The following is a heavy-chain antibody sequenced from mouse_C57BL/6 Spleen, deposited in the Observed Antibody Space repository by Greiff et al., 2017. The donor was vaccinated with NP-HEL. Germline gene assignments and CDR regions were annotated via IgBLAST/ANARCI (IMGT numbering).Heavy chain of an antibody. V-gene: IGHV1-82*01. CDR2: IYPGDGDT. D-gene: IGHD2-2*01. CDR3: AYGYAWFAY. CDR1: GYAFSSSW. J-gene: IGHJ3*01. Sequence: QVQLKESGPELVKPGDSVKISCKASGYAFSSSWMNWVKQRPGKGLEWIGRIYPGDGDTNYNGKFKGKATLTADKSSSTAYMQLSSLTSEDSAVYFCAYGYAWFAYWGQGTLVTVSA.